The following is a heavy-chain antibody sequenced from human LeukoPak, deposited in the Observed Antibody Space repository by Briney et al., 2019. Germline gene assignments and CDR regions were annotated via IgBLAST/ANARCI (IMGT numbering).Heavy chain of an antibody. CDR2: IWYDGSNK. CDR1: GFTFSSYG. D-gene: IGHD3-10*01. Sequence: GGSLRLSCAASGFTFSSYGMHWVRQAPGKGLEWVAVIWYDGSNKYYADSVKGRFTISRDNSKNTLYLQMNSLRAEDTAVYYCARVRGRITLDYWGQGTLVTVSS. V-gene: IGHV3-33*01. J-gene: IGHJ4*02. CDR3: ARVRGRITLDY.